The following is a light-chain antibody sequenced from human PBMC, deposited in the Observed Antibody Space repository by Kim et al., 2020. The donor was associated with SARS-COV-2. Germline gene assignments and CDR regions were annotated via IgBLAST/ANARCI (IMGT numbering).Light chain of an antibody. CDR1: NIGSKS. J-gene: IGLJ3*02. V-gene: IGLV3-21*04. CDR2: YDS. Sequence: PGKTARNTCGGNNIGSKSVHWYQQKPGQAPVLVIYYDSDRPSGIPERFSGSNSGNTATLTISRVEAGDEADYYCQVWDSSSDHPGVFGGGTQLTVL. CDR3: QVWDSSSDHPGV.